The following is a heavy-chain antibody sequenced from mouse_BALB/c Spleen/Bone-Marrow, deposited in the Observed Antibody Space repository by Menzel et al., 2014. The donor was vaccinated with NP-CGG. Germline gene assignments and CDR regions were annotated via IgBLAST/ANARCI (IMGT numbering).Heavy chain of an antibody. CDR3: ERLSYYGRFAY. CDR1: GFDFSRYW. Sequence: VQLQQSGDGLVQPGGSLKLSCAASGFDFSRYWMSWVRQAPGKGLEWIGEINPDSSTINYTPSLKDKFIISRDNAKNTLYLQMSKVRSEDTALYYCERLSYYGRFAYWGQGTLVTVSA. J-gene: IGHJ3*01. CDR2: INPDSSTI. V-gene: IGHV4-1*02. D-gene: IGHD1-1*01.